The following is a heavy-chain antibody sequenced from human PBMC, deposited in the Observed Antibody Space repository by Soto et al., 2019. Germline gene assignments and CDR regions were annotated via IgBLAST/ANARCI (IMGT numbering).Heavy chain of an antibody. Sequence: LRLSCAASGFTFSSYAMSWVRQAPGKGLEWVSAISGSGGSTYYADSVKGRFTISRDNAKNSLYLEMNSLRAEDTAVYYCARESEDLTSNFDYWGQGTLVTVSS. CDR3: ARESEDLTSNFDY. CDR2: ISGSGGST. CDR1: GFTFSSYA. J-gene: IGHJ4*02. V-gene: IGHV3-23*01.